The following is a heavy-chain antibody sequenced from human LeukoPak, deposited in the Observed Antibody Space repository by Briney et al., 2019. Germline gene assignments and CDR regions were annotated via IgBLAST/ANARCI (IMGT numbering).Heavy chain of an antibody. J-gene: IGHJ4*02. CDR2: INWNGGST. D-gene: IGHD3-22*01. Sequence: GGSLRLSCAASGFTFDDYGMSWVRQAPGEGLEWVSGINWNGGSTGYADSVKGRFTISRDNAKNSLYLQMNSLRAEDTALYYCARATYYYDSSGYYHIRDYFDYWGQGTLVTVSS. V-gene: IGHV3-20*04. CDR3: ARATYYYDSSGYYHIRDYFDY. CDR1: GFTFDDYG.